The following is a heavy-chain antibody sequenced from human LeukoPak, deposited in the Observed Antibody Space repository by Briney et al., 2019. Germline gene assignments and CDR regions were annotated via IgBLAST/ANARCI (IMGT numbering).Heavy chain of an antibody. CDR1: GFTFSSYD. V-gene: IGHV3-13*01. D-gene: IGHD6-6*01. CDR2: IGTAGDT. J-gene: IGHJ4*02. Sequence: PGGSLRLSCAASGFTFSSYDMHWVRQATGKGLEWVSAIGTAGDTYYPGSVKGRFTISRDNSKNTLYLQMNSLRAEDTAVYYCAKAAKEYSSSSAFDYWGQGTLVTVSS. CDR3: AKAAKEYSSSSAFDY.